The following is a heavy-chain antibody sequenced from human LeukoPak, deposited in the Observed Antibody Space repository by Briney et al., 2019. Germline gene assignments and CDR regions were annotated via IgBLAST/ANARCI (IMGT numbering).Heavy chain of an antibody. CDR3: ARDGGSYSDY. D-gene: IGHD1-26*01. CDR1: GFTFDDYG. Sequence: GGSLRLPCAASGFTFDDYGMSWVRQAPGKGLEWVSGINWNGGSTGYADSVKGRFTISRDNAKNSLYLQMNSLRVEDTASYYCARDGGSYSDYWGQGTLVTVSS. CDR2: INWNGGST. J-gene: IGHJ4*02. V-gene: IGHV3-20*04.